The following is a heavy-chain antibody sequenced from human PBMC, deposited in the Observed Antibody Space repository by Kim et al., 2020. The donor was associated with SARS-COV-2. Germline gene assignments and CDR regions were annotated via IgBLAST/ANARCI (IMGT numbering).Heavy chain of an antibody. J-gene: IGHJ4*02. CDR2: IDPSDSYT. Sequence: GESLKISCKGSGYSFTSYWISWVRQMPGKGLEWMGRIDPSDSYTNYSPSFQGHVTISADKSISTAYLQWSSLKASDTAMYYCATLGANTAMAVDYWGQGTLVTVSS. CDR1: GYSFTSYW. D-gene: IGHD5-18*01. V-gene: IGHV5-10-1*01. CDR3: ATLGANTAMAVDY.